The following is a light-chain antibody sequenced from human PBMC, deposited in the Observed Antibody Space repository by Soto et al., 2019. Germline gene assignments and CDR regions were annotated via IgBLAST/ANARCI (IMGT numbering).Light chain of an antibody. J-gene: IGKJ1*01. V-gene: IGKV1-5*03. CDR3: QQYNSYSWT. CDR2: ETS. CDR1: RSLLQTNGNTY. Sequence: MTQSPLSLPVTPGEPASISCRSSRSLLQTNGNTYLAWYQQKPGKAPKLLIYETSSLESGVPSRFGGSGSGTEFTLTISSLQPDDFAIYYCQQYNSYSWTFGQGTKVDIK.